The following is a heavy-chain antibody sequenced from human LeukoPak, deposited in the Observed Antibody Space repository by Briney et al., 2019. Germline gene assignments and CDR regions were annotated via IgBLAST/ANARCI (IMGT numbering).Heavy chain of an antibody. Sequence: GGSLGLSCAASGFTFSSYGMHWVRQAPGKGLEWVAFIRYDGSNKYYADSVKGRFTISRDNSKNTLYLQMNSLRAEDTAVYYCAKVPTAPFDYWGQGTLVTVSS. CDR2: IRYDGSNK. J-gene: IGHJ4*02. CDR1: GFTFSSYG. D-gene: IGHD1-1*01. V-gene: IGHV3-30*02. CDR3: AKVPTAPFDY.